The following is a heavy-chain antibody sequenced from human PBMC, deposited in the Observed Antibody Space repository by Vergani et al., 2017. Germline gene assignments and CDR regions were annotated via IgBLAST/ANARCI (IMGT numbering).Heavy chain of an antibody. J-gene: IGHJ4*02. Sequence: QVQLQESGPGLVKPSQTLSLTCTVSGGSISSGDYYWSWIRQPPGKGLEWIGYIYYSGSTYYNPSLKSRVTISTNTSKNQFSLKLRSVTAADTAVYYCARGGVYSSGWKYDYWGQGTLVTVSS. V-gene: IGHV4-30-4*08. CDR1: GGSISSGDYY. D-gene: IGHD6-19*01. CDR2: IYYSGST. CDR3: ARGGVYSSGWKYDY.